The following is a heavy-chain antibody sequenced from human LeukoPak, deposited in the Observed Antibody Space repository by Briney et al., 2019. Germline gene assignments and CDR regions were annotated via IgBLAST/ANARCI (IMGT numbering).Heavy chain of an antibody. Sequence: GGSLRLSCAASGYTFSSYSINWVRQAPGQGPEWVSYISSSSSTIYYADSLKGRVAISRDNAKNTLYLQMNSLSAEDTAVYYCAKEGGSNLLVHWGQGTLANVSS. CDR1: GYTFSSYS. CDR3: AKEGGSNLLVH. CDR2: ISSSSSTI. D-gene: IGHD3-3*01. J-gene: IGHJ4*02. V-gene: IGHV3-48*01.